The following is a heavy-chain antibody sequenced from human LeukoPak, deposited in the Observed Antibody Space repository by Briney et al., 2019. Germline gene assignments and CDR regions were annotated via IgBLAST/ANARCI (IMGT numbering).Heavy chain of an antibody. V-gene: IGHV4-59*08. Sequence: SETLSLTCTVSGGSISSYYWSWIRQPPGKGLEWIGYIYYSGSTNYNPSLKSRVTISVDTSKNQFSLKLSSVTAADTAVYYCARLGDLVFDYWGQGTLVTVSS. J-gene: IGHJ4*02. D-gene: IGHD6-13*01. CDR1: GGSISSYY. CDR2: IYYSGST. CDR3: ARLGDLVFDY.